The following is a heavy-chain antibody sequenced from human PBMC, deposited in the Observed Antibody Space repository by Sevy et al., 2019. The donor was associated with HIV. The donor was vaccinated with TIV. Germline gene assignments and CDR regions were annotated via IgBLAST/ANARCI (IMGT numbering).Heavy chain of an antibody. V-gene: IGHV3-23*01. CDR3: AKDFHDYGDFYFDY. CDR1: GFSFSSYA. CDR2: IIGSGVRT. J-gene: IGHJ4*02. D-gene: IGHD4-17*01. Sequence: GGSLGLSCTASGFSFSSYAMSWVRQAPGKGLEWVSTIIGSGVRTYSADSVKGRFTISRDNSKNTLYLQMTSLRAEDTAVYYCAKDFHDYGDFYFDYWGRGTLVTVSS.